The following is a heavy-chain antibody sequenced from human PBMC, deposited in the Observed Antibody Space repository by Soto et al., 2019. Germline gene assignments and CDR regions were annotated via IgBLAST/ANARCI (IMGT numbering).Heavy chain of an antibody. D-gene: IGHD2-21*02. Sequence: GGSLRLSCAASGFTFSSYGMHWVRQAPGKGLEWVAVISYDGSNKYYADSVKGRFTISRDNSKNTLYLQMNSLRAEDTAVYYCAKDSTRYCGGDCPYYFDYWGQGTLVTVSS. CDR3: AKDSTRYCGGDCPYYFDY. CDR2: ISYDGSNK. J-gene: IGHJ4*02. V-gene: IGHV3-30*18. CDR1: GFTFSSYG.